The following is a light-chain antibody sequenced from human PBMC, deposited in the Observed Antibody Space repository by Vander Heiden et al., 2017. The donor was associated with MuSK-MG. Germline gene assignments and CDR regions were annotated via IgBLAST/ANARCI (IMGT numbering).Light chain of an antibody. J-gene: IGKJ1*01. Sequence: DIQMTQSPSTLSASVGDRVTITCRASQSISSWLAWYQQKPGKAPKLLISKASSLESGVPSRFSGSGSGTEFTLTISSLQPDDFASYYCQQDNSYSGTFGQGTKVEIK. V-gene: IGKV1-5*03. CDR2: KAS. CDR1: QSISSW. CDR3: QQDNSYSGT.